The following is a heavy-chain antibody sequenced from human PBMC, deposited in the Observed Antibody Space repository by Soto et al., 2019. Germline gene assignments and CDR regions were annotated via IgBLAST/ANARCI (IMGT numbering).Heavy chain of an antibody. D-gene: IGHD3-9*01. V-gene: IGHV1-3*01. J-gene: IGHJ4*02. CDR1: GYTFTSCA. CDR3: ARVTGYYAPDY. Sequence: GPSVTVSCTASGYTFTSCAMQWVRQAPGQRLEWMGWINAGNGNTKYSQKFQGRVTITRDTSASTAYMELSSLRSEDTAVYYCARVTGYYAPDYWGQGTLVTVSS. CDR2: INAGNGNT.